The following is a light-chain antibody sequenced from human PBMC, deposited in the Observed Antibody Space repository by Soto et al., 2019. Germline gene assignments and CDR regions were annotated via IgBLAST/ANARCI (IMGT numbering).Light chain of an antibody. V-gene: IGLV2-14*01. CDR3: SSYTSSSSYV. Sequence: QCVRTQAASGSGAAGEAITISCTGTTSDVGSYNSVSWYQQYPGKAPKLMIHDVSNRPSGVSNRFSGSKSGNTASLTISGLQAEDEADYYCSSYTSSSSYVFGSGTRSPS. J-gene: IGLJ1*01. CDR2: DVS. CDR1: TSDVGSYNS.